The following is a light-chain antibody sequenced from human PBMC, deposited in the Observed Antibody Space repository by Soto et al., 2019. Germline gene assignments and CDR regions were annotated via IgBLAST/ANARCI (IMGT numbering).Light chain of an antibody. V-gene: IGKV1-39*01. CDR3: QQSYSTPPT. CDR2: AAS. Sequence: DIQMTQSPSSLSAFVGDRVTITCRASQSISSFLNWYQQKPGKAPKLLNYAASSLQSGVPSRFSGSGSGTDFTLTISSLQPEDFATYYCQQSYSTPPTFGGGTKVDIK. J-gene: IGKJ4*01. CDR1: QSISSF.